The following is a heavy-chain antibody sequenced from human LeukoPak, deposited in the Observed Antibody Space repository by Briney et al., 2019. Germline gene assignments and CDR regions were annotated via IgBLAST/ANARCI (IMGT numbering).Heavy chain of an antibody. Sequence: SETLSLTCSVSGGSISSYYWSWIRQPAGKGLQWIGRIYSDGNVKYNPSLKSRVTMSVDTSKNQFSLKLSSVTAADTAVYYCARALGITGTTPHYYYYYGMDVWGQGTTVTVSS. CDR1: GGSISSYY. D-gene: IGHD1-20*01. CDR3: ARALGITGTTPHYYYYYGMDV. V-gene: IGHV4-4*07. J-gene: IGHJ6*02. CDR2: IYSDGNV.